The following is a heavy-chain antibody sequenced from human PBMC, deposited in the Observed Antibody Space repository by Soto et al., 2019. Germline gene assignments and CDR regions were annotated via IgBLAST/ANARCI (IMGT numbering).Heavy chain of an antibody. CDR1: GYSITNGYF. CDR3: ARLYDSSGYRHYFDY. V-gene: IGHV4-38-2*02. CDR2: MYHSGNT. D-gene: IGHD3-22*01. Sequence: PSETLSLTCTVSGYSITNGYFWGWIRQPPGKGLECIGSMYHSGNTYYNPSLKSRVTISVDTSKNQFSLRLSPVTAADTAVYYCARLYDSSGYRHYFDYWGQGTPVTVSS. J-gene: IGHJ4*02.